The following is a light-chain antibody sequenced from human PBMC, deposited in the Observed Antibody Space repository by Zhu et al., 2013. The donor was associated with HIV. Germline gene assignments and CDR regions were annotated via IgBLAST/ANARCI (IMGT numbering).Light chain of an antibody. V-gene: IGKV3-15*01. CDR2: DAS. J-gene: IGKJ1*01. Sequence: VMTQSPATLSVSPGNRVTLACRASQRVSNNLAWYQQRPGQAPRLLLYDASTRATGVPVRFSGSGSGTEFTLTISSLQSEDFAVYYCQQYHHWPKTFGQGTKVEI. CDR3: QQYHHWPKT. CDR1: QRVSNN.